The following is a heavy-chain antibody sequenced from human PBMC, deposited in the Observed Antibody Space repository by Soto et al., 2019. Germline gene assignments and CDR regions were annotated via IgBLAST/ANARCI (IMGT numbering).Heavy chain of an antibody. CDR2: INSDGSST. CDR3: ARDPGTGYYDSSGYYYD. D-gene: IGHD3-22*01. CDR1: GFTLSSYW. Sequence: EVQLVESGGGLVQPGGSLRLSCAASGFTLSSYWMHWVRQAPGKGLVWVSRINSDGSSTNYADSVKGRFTISRDNAKNTLYLQMNSLRAEDTAVYYCARDPGTGYYDSSGYYYDWGQGTLVTVSS. J-gene: IGHJ4*02. V-gene: IGHV3-74*01.